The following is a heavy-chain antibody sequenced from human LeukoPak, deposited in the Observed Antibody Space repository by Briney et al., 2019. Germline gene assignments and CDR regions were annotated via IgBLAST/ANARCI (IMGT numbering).Heavy chain of an antibody. J-gene: IGHJ4*02. CDR1: GFTVSSNY. CDR3: ATRRGGYDNYFDY. CDR2: IYSGGST. Sequence: PGGSLRLSCAASGFTVSSNYMSWVRQAAGKGLEWVSVIYSGGSTYYADSVKGRFTISRDNSKNTLYLKMNSLRAEDTAVYYCATRRGGYDNYFDYWGQGTLVTVSS. V-gene: IGHV3-66*02. D-gene: IGHD5-12*01.